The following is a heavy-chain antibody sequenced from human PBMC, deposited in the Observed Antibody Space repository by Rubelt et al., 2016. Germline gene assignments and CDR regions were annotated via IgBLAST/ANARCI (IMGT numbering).Heavy chain of an antibody. J-gene: IGHJ3*02. CDR1: GGSISSYY. Sequence: QVQLQESGPGLVKPSETLSLTCTVSGGSISSYYWSWIRQPPGKGLEWIAYIYYSGSTNYNPSLTSRVTISVDTSKNQFSLERSSVTAAETAVYYCAIHHRRSCGGDCYACDIWGQGTMVTVAS. D-gene: IGHD2-21*02. V-gene: IGHV4-59*08. CDR2: IYYSGST. CDR3: AIHHRRSCGGDCYACDI.